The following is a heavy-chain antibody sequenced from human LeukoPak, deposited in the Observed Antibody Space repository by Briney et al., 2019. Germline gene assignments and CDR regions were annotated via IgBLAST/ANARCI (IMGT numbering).Heavy chain of an antibody. Sequence: PGGSLRLSCAASGFTFSNYAMTWVRQAQGEGLEWVSLISDSGDSTVYADSVRGRFTISRDNSKNTLYLQMNSLRAEDTAIYYCAKLIVTAGISGVKNFDSWGQGTLVTVSS. D-gene: IGHD6-13*01. CDR2: ISDSGDST. CDR3: AKLIVTAGISGVKNFDS. J-gene: IGHJ4*02. V-gene: IGHV3-23*01. CDR1: GFTFSNYA.